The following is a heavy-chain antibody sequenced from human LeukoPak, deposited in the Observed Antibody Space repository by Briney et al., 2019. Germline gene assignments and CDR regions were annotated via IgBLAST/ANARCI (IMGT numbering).Heavy chain of an antibody. D-gene: IGHD1-26*01. Sequence: GSLRLSCAASGFTFSSYWMSWVRQAPGKGLEWVANIKQDGSEKYYVDSVKGRFTISRDNAKNSLYLQMNSLRAEDTAVYYCARAHTVGGSYYGYWGQGTLVTVSS. CDR1: GFTFSSYW. CDR3: ARAHTVGGSYYGY. CDR2: IKQDGSEK. V-gene: IGHV3-7*01. J-gene: IGHJ4*02.